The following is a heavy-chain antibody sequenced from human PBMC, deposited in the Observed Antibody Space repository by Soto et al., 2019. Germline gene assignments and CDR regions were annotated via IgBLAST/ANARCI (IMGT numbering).Heavy chain of an antibody. CDR1: GFTFSSYS. J-gene: IGHJ4*02. D-gene: IGHD3-3*01. V-gene: IGHV3-21*01. CDR2: ISSSSSYI. Sequence: PGGSLRLSCAASGFTFSSYSMNWVRQAPGKGLEWVSSISSSSSYIYYADSVKGRFTISRDNAKNSLYLQMNSLRAEDTAVYYCARDNTIFGVVIIFDYWGQGTLVTVSS. CDR3: ARDNTIFGVVIIFDY.